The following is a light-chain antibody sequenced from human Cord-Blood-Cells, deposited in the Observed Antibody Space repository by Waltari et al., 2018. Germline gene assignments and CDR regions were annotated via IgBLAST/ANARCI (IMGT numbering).Light chain of an antibody. CDR1: QSVSSSY. V-gene: IGKV3-20*01. CDR3: QQYGSSPST. J-gene: IGKJ3*01. Sequence: EIVLTQSPGTLSLSPGERATLSCRASQSVSSSYLAWYQQKPGQAPVLLSYGASSRATGIPDRFIGSGSGTDFTLTISRLEPEDFAVYYCQQYGSSPSTFGPGTKVDIK. CDR2: GAS.